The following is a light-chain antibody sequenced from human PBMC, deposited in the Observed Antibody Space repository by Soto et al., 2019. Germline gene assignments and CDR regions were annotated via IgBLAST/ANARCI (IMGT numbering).Light chain of an antibody. CDR3: TSFTSSTTRV. CDR2: EVS. V-gene: IGLV2-14*01. CDR1: SSDVGGYKY. J-gene: IGLJ1*01. Sequence: QSVLTQPASVSGSPGQSITISCTGTSSDVGGYKYVSWYQHHPGKAPKLMIYEVSNRPSGVSNRFSGSKSGSTAYLTISGLQPEDEAEYYCTSFTSSTTRVFGTGTKLTVL.